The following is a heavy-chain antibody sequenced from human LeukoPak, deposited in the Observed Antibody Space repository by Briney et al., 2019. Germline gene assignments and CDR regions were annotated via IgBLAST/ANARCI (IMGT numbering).Heavy chain of an antibody. Sequence: GRSLRLSCAASGFTFNDYAMHWVRQAPGKGLEWVSGISWNSGSIDYADSVKGRFTISRDNAKNSLYLQMNSLRAEDTALYYCAKDSGYGYEIDYWGQGTRVTVSS. D-gene: IGHD5-18*01. CDR1: GFTFNDYA. CDR2: ISWNSGSI. CDR3: AKDSGYGYEIDY. V-gene: IGHV3-9*01. J-gene: IGHJ4*02.